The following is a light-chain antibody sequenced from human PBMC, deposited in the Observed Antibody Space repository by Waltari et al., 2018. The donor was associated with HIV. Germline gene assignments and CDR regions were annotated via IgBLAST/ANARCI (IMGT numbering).Light chain of an antibody. CDR3: QQSHSTPWT. CDR2: AAS. V-gene: IGKV1-39*01. J-gene: IGKJ1*01. Sequence: DIQMTQSPSTLSASVGDRVIITCRASQSINAWLAWYQQKSGKAPKLLIYAASSLQSGVPSRFSGSGSGAEYTLTIISLQPEDFATYYCQQSHSTPWTFGQGTKVEIK. CDR1: QSINAW.